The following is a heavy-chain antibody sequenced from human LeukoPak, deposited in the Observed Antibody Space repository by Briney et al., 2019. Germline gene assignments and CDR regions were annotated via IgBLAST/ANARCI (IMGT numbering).Heavy chain of an antibody. CDR3: AKANDYYGSGSLTESYYYYMDV. J-gene: IGHJ6*03. Sequence: ASVKVSCKASGYTFTSYDINLVRQASGLGLEWMGWMSPNIGNTGYAQKFQGRVTMTRNTSISTAYMELSSLRSEDTDVYYCAKANDYYGSGSLTESYYYYMDVWGKGTTVTVSS. V-gene: IGHV1-8*01. D-gene: IGHD3-10*01. CDR1: GYTFTSYD. CDR2: MSPNIGNT.